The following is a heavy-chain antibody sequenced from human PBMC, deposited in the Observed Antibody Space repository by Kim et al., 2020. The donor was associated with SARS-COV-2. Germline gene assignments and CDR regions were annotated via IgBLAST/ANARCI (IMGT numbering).Heavy chain of an antibody. CDR1: GYSFTSYW. J-gene: IGHJ4*02. CDR2: IDPSDSYT. V-gene: IGHV5-10-1*01. CDR3: ARSPYYDILTGPIQPFDY. D-gene: IGHD3-9*01. Sequence: GESLKISCRGSGYSFTSYWISWVRQMPGKGLEWMGRIDPSDSYTNYSPSFQGHVTISADKSISTAYLQWSSLKASDTAMYYCARSPYYDILTGPIQPFDYWGQGTLVTVSS.